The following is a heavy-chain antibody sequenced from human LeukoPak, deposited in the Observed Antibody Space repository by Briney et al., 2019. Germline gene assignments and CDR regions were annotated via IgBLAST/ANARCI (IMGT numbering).Heavy chain of an antibody. J-gene: IGHJ4*02. Sequence: TGGSLRLSCAASGFTFSDYYMHWVRQAPGKGVEWVGRTRNKVNSYTTENAASVKGRFTISRDDSRNSLYLQMNSLKIEDTAVYYCAREQYSYVSGSYYSTYFFDYWGQGALVTVSS. CDR2: TRNKVNSYTT. D-gene: IGHD3-10*01. V-gene: IGHV3-72*01. CDR1: GFTFSDYY. CDR3: AREQYSYVSGSYYSTYFFDY.